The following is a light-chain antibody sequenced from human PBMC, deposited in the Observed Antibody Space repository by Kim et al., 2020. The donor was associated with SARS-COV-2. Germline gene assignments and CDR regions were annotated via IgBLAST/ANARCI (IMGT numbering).Light chain of an antibody. CDR2: GKN. CDR3: QSSDSSLGGSNV. Sequence: LPITCTGSSANVGAGYDVHWYQQLPGTAPKLLIYGKNNRPSGVPARFSASKSGTSASLAITGLQAEDGADYYCQSSDSSLGGSNVFGAGTKVTVL. CDR1: SANVGAGYD. J-gene: IGLJ1*01. V-gene: IGLV1-40*01.